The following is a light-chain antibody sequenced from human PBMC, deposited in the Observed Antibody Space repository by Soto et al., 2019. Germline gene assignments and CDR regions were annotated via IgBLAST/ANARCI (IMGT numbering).Light chain of an antibody. V-gene: IGLV2-11*01. CDR3: CSYAGTYTL. J-gene: IGLJ2*01. CDR2: DVN. Sequence: QSVLTQPRSVSGSPGQSVTISCTGTSSDIGAYDFVSWYQQHPGKAPKLMVYDVNKRPSGIPDRFSGSKSGNTASLTISGLQADDEADYYCCSYAGTYTLFGGGTKVTVL. CDR1: SSDIGAYDF.